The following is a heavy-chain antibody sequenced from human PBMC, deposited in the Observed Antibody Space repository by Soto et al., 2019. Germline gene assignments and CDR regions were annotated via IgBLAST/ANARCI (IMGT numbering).Heavy chain of an antibody. V-gene: IGHV3-33*01. J-gene: IGHJ4*02. CDR1: GFTFSNFG. D-gene: IGHD6-25*01. Sequence: QVQVVESGGGVVQPGTSLRLYCAASGFTFSNFGMHWVRQDPGKGLEWVAVIWHDGKNKYYADSAKGRFTISRDNSKNTLDLQMNSLRAEDTAVYYCARDPGQDAAMDYWGQGTLVTVSS. CDR3: ARDPGQDAAMDY. CDR2: IWHDGKNK.